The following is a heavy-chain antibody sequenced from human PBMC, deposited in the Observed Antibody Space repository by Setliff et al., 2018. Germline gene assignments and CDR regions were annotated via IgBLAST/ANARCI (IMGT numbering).Heavy chain of an antibody. D-gene: IGHD6-19*01. J-gene: IGHJ6*03. CDR1: GGSINSYY. CDR2: IYIGGSA. CDR3: AREQWLDPPGYYYMDV. Sequence: LSLTCTVSGGSINSYYWSWIRQPAGKGLEWIGHIYIGGSANYNPSLKSRVTMSIDTSKNQFSLKLNSVTAADMAVYYCAREQWLDPPGYYYMDVWAKGTTVTVSS. V-gene: IGHV4-4*07.